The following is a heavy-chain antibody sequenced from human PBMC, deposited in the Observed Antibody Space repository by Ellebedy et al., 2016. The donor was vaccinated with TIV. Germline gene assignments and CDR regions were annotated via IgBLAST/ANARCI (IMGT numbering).Heavy chain of an antibody. D-gene: IGHD5-24*01. CDR1: GLSLSTTGVA. V-gene: IGHV2-5*01. J-gene: IGHJ4*02. CDR2: IYWNDNK. CDR3: AHRREFRDGSPGYFDY. Sequence: SGPTLVKPTQTLTLTCTVSGLSLSTTGVAVGWIRQPPGKALEWLALIYWNDNKRYSPSLKSRLTITKDTSKNQVVLTMTNTDPVNTATYYCAHRREFRDGSPGYFDYWGQGTLVTVSS.